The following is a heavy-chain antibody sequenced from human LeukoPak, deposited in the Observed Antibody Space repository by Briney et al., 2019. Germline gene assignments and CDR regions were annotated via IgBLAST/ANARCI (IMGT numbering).Heavy chain of an antibody. J-gene: IGHJ4*02. D-gene: IGHD3-10*01. V-gene: IGHV3-21*01. CDR3: ARDPGDY. Sequence: GGSLRLSCGASGFTFNTYSMSWVRQAPGKGLEWVSFISSGSHYIYYADSVKGRFTISRDNTKNSLFLQMNSPRAEDTAVYFCARDPGDYWGQGTLVTVSS. CDR2: ISSGSHYI. CDR1: GFTFNTYS.